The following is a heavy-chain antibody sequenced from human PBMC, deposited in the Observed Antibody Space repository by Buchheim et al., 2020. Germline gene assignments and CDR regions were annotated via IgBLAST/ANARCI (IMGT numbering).Heavy chain of an antibody. V-gene: IGHV4-34*01. D-gene: IGHD1-26*01. CDR2: INLSGST. J-gene: IGHJ4*02. CDR3: ARDSERATVY. Sequence: QVQLQQWGAGLLKPSETLSLTCAVYGGSFSDYYWSWIRQPPGKGLEWIGEINLSGSTNFNPSLKSRVTMSVDTSKNQFSLKLSSVTAADTAVYYCARDSERATVYWGQGNL. CDR1: GGSFSDYY.